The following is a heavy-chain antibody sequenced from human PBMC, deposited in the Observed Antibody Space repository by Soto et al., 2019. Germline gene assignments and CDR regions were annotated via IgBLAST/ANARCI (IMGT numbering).Heavy chain of an antibody. D-gene: IGHD3-22*01. V-gene: IGHV3-23*01. CDR3: AFRNYYDTTGYYYEHYFDY. J-gene: IGHJ4*02. CDR1: VFTFSSYA. Sequence: PGGSLRLSCAASVFTFSSYALSWVRQAPGKGLEWVSTISGSGGDTYYADSVKGRFTISRDNSKNTLYLQMNSLRAEDTAVYFCAFRNYYDTTGYYYEHYFDYWGQGTLVTVSS. CDR2: ISGSGGDT.